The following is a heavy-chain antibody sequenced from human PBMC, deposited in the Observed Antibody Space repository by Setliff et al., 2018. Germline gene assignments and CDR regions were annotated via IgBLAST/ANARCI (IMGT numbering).Heavy chain of an antibody. Sequence: SETLSLTCTVSGGSISSRSYYWGWIRQPPGKGLEWIGSIYHSGSSYYNPSLQSRVAISVDTSKNYFSLDVSSVTAADTAVYYCVRESRSTWYRRDFWGQGTLVTVSS. CDR3: VRESRSTWYRRDF. CDR2: IYHSGSS. CDR1: GGSISSRSYY. V-gene: IGHV4-39*02. J-gene: IGHJ4*02. D-gene: IGHD6-13*01.